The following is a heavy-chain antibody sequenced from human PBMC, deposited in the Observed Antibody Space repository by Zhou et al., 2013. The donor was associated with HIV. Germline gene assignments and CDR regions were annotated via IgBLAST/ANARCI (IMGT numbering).Heavy chain of an antibody. CDR1: GYTFTSYA. D-gene: IGHD4-17*01. CDR3: ARDGMTTVTTPYNWFDP. Sequence: QVQLVQSGAEVKKPGSSVKVSCKASGYTFTSYAMHWVRQAPGQRLEWMGWINAGNGNTKYSQKFQGRVTITRDTSASTAYMELSSLRSEDTAVYYCARDGMTTVTTPYNWFDPGPGNPGHRLL. V-gene: IGHV1-3*01. J-gene: IGHJ5*02. CDR2: INAGNGNT.